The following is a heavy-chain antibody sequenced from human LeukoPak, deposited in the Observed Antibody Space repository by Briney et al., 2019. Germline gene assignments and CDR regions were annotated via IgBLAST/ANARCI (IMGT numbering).Heavy chain of an antibody. J-gene: IGHJ4*02. CDR1: GFTFSSYG. D-gene: IGHD6-19*01. CDR2: ISYDGSNK. Sequence: PGGSLRLSCAASGFTFSSYGMHWVRQAPGKGLEWVAVISYDGSNKYYADSVKGRFTIPRDNSKNTLYLQMNSLRAEDTAVYYCAKDMAVAGLYWGQGTLVTVSS. V-gene: IGHV3-30*18. CDR3: AKDMAVAGLY.